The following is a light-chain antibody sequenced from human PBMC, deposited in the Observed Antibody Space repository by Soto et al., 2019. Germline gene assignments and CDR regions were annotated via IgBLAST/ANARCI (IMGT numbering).Light chain of an antibody. Sequence: QSVLTQPPSASGAPGQRVTISCSGARSNIGSNYVYWYQQFPGTAPKLLISRNNERPSEVPDRFSGSKSGTSASLAISGLRSEDEADYYCAAWDDSLTTGVFGTGTKLTVL. CDR1: RSNIGSNY. V-gene: IGLV1-47*01. J-gene: IGLJ1*01. CDR2: RNN. CDR3: AAWDDSLTTGV.